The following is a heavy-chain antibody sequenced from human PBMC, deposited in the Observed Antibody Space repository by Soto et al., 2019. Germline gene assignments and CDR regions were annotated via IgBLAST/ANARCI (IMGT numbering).Heavy chain of an antibody. CDR3: ARDLLKSTSCYAGLSSGAAGTCYYYGMDV. CDR2: ISYDGSNK. D-gene: IGHD2-2*01. Sequence: GGSLSLSCAASGFTFSSYAMHWVRQAPGKGLEWVAVISYDGSNKYYADSVKGRFTISRDNSKNTLYLQMNSLRAEDTAVYYCARDLLKSTSCYAGLSSGAAGTCYYYGMDVWGQGTTVTVSS. V-gene: IGHV3-30-3*01. J-gene: IGHJ6*02. CDR1: GFTFSSYA.